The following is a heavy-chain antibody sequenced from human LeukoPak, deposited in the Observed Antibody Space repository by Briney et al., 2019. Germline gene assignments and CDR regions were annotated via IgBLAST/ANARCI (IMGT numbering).Heavy chain of an antibody. CDR1: GFPFSYYS. CDR2: ISYDEDNK. V-gene: IGHV3-30*09. Sequence: PGRSLRLSCAPSGFPFSYYSTHWVPQAPGKGLEWVAVISYDEDNKYNADSVKGRFAISRDNSKDTLYLQMNSLRAVDTAVYYCARSPTRSLRVGEFDFWGQGTLVTVSS. J-gene: IGHJ4*02. CDR3: ARSPTRSLRVGEFDF. D-gene: IGHD1-26*01.